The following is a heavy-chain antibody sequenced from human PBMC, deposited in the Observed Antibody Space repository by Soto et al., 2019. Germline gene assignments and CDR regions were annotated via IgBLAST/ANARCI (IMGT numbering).Heavy chain of an antibody. CDR2: IYYSGST. V-gene: IGHV4-39*07. Sequence: SETLSLTCTVSGGSISSSSYYWGWIRQPPGKGLEWIGSIYYSGSTYYNPSLKSRVTISVDTSKNQFSLKLRSVTAADTAVYFCASYYYDSSGYPPPRFDYRGQGTLVTVSS. J-gene: IGHJ4*02. CDR1: GGSISSSSYY. CDR3: ASYYYDSSGYPPPRFDY. D-gene: IGHD3-22*01.